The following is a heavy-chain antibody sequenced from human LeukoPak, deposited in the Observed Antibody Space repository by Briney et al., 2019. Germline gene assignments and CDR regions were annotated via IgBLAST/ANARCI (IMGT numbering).Heavy chain of an antibody. CDR3: ASPVYGCSDNGRDY. CDR2: IYHSGST. Sequence: KPSETLSLTRAVSGDSISSGYYWGWIRQPPGKGLEWIGSIYHSGSTYYNPSLKSRVTISVDTSKNQFSLKLSSVTAADTAVYYCASPVYGCSDNGRDYWGQGTLVTVSS. CDR1: GDSISSGYY. J-gene: IGHJ4*02. D-gene: IGHD5-12*01. V-gene: IGHV4-38-2*01.